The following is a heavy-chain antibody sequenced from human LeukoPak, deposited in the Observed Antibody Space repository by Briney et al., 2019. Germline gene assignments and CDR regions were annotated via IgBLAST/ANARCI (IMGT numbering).Heavy chain of an antibody. J-gene: IGHJ4*02. Sequence: SETLSPTCTVSGGSISSYYWSWTRQPAGKGLEWIGRIYTSGSTNYNPSLKSRVTMSVDTSKNQFSLKLRSVTAADTAVYYCARGPVSGYSYGYFDYWGQGTLVTVSS. D-gene: IGHD5-18*01. CDR1: GGSISSYY. CDR2: IYTSGST. V-gene: IGHV4-4*07. CDR3: ARGPVSGYSYGYFDY.